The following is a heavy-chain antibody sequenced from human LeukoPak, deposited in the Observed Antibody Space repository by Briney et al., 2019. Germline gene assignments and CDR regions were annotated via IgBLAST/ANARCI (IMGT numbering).Heavy chain of an antibody. V-gene: IGHV1-2*06. J-gene: IGHJ4*02. CDR2: INPNSGGT. CDR3: ARERVYYDSSGYTRGRFDY. D-gene: IGHD3-22*01. Sequence: ASVKVSCKASGYTFTGYYMHWARQAPGQGLEWMGRINPNSGGTNYAQKFQGRVAMTRDTSISTAYMELSRLRSDDTAVYYCARERVYYDSSGYTRGRFDYWGQGTLVTVSS. CDR1: GYTFTGYY.